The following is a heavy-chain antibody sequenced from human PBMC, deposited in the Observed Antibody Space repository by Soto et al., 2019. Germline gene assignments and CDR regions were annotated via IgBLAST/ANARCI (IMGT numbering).Heavy chain of an antibody. CDR1: GGTFSSYA. J-gene: IGHJ5*02. CDR3: ATGDKKYNWFDP. Sequence: SVKVSCKASGGTFSSYAISWVRQAPGQGLEWMGGIIPIFGTANYAQKFQGRVTITADKSTSTAYMELSSLRSEDTAVYYCATGDKKYNWFDPWRQGTLVTVSS. D-gene: IGHD7-27*01. CDR2: IIPIFGTA. V-gene: IGHV1-69*06.